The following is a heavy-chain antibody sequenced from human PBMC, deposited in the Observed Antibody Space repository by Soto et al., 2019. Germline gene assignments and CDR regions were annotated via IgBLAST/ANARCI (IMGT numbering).Heavy chain of an antibody. CDR3: ERVLTIFGVDPYGMDV. Sequence: GGSLRLSCAASGFTVSSNYMSWVRQAPGKGLEWVSVIYSGGSTYYADSVKGRFTISRDNSKNTLYLQMKSLRAEDTAVYYGERVLTIFGVDPYGMDVWGQGTTVT. V-gene: IGHV3-53*01. CDR1: GFTVSSNY. J-gene: IGHJ6*02. D-gene: IGHD3-3*01. CDR2: IYSGGST.